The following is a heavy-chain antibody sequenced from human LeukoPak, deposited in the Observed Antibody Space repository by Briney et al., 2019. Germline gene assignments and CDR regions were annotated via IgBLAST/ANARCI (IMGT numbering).Heavy chain of an antibody. D-gene: IGHD3-22*01. CDR1: GFTFSSYS. CDR2: ISSSSSYI. Sequence: GGFLRLSCAASGFTFSSYSMNWVRQAPGKGLEWVSSISSSSSYIYYADSVKGRFTISRDNAKNSLYLQMNSLRAEDTAVYYCATGGYYDSSANYYWGQGTLVTVSS. J-gene: IGHJ4*02. V-gene: IGHV3-21*01. CDR3: ATGGYYDSSANYY.